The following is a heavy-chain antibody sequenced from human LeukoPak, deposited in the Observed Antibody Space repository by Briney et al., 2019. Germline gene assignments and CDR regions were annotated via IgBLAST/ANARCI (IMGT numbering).Heavy chain of an antibody. J-gene: IGHJ6*02. CDR2: ISSSSSYI. V-gene: IGHV3-21*01. D-gene: IGHD3-3*01. CDR1: GFTFSSYS. Sequence: PGGSLRLSCAASGFTFSSYSMNWVRQAPGKGLEWVSSISSSSSYIYYADSVKGRFTISRDNAKNSLYLQMNSLRAEGTAVYYCARGDDDVWSGYYLYYYYGMDVWGQGTTVTVSS. CDR3: ARGDDDVWSGYYLYYYYGMDV.